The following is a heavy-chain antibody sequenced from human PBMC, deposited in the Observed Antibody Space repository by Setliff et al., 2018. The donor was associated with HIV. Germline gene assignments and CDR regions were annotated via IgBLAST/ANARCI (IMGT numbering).Heavy chain of an antibody. CDR3: ARVPYRSAWFSGGHDAFDI. Sequence: ASVKVSCKASGYLFTGYYMHWVRQAPGQGLEWMGWISGFNGNTKYAQSFQDRVAMTTETATSTAYMEMRSLRSDDTAVYFCARVPYRSAWFSGGHDAFDIWGQGTMVTVSS. CDR2: ISGFNGNT. CDR1: GYLFTGYY. V-gene: IGHV1-18*04. D-gene: IGHD6-19*01. J-gene: IGHJ3*02.